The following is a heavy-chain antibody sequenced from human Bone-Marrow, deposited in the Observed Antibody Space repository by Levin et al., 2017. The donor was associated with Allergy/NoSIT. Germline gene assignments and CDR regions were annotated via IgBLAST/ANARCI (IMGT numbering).Heavy chain of an antibody. CDR1: GFTFSSYA. Sequence: QPGGSLRLSCAASGFTFSSYAMSWVRQAPGKGLEWVSAISGSGGSTYYADSVKGRFTISRDNSKNTLYLQMNSLRAEDTAVYYCAKGYCSGGSCVGNWFDPWGQGTLVTVSS. J-gene: IGHJ5*02. D-gene: IGHD2-15*01. CDR2: ISGSGGST. V-gene: IGHV3-23*01. CDR3: AKGYCSGGSCVGNWFDP.